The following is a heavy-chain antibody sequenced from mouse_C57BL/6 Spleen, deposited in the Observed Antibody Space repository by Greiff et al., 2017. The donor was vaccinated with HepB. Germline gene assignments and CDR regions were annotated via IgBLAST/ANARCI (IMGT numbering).Heavy chain of an antibody. CDR2: ISSGSSTI. CDR1: GFTFSDYG. Sequence: DVQLQQSGGGLVKPGGSLKLSCAASGFTFSDYGMHWVRQAPEKGLEWVAYISSGSSTIYYADTVKGRFTISRDNAKNTLFMQMTGLRSEDTAMYYCARSYYGSIGAMDCWGKGTSVTVSS. CDR3: ARSYYGSIGAMDC. J-gene: IGHJ4*01. V-gene: IGHV5-17*01. D-gene: IGHD1-1*01.